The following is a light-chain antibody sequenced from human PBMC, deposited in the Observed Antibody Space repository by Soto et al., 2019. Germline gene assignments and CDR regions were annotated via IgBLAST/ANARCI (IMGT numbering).Light chain of an antibody. CDR1: QSVSSSY. J-gene: IGKJ1*01. CDR2: GAS. V-gene: IGKV3-20*01. Sequence: EIVLTQSPGTLSLSPGERATLSCRASQSVSSSYLAWYQQKFGQAPRLLIYGASSRATGIPDRFSGSGSGTDFSLTISRLEPEDFAVYYCQQYGSSSWPLGQGTKVEI. CDR3: QQYGSSSWP.